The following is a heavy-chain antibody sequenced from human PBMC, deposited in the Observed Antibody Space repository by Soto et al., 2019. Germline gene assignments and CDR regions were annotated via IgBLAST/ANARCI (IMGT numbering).Heavy chain of an antibody. Sequence: GGSLRLSCAASGFTFSSCGMHWVRQAPGKGLEWVAVISYDGSNKYYADSVKGRFTISRDNSKNTLYLQMNSLRAEDTAVYYCAKDREVRDYDFWSGYSGYFDYWGQGTLVTVSS. V-gene: IGHV3-30*18. CDR3: AKDREVRDYDFWSGYSGYFDY. CDR2: ISYDGSNK. J-gene: IGHJ4*02. D-gene: IGHD3-3*01. CDR1: GFTFSSCG.